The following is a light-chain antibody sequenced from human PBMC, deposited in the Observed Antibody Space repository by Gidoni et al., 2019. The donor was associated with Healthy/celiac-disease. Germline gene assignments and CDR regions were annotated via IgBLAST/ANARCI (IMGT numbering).Light chain of an antibody. Sequence: YVLTQPPSVSGAPGQTARITCGGNNIGSKSVHWYQQKPGQAPVLVVYDDSDRPSGIPARFSGSNSGNTATLTISRVEAGDEADYYCQVWDSSSVVFGGGTKLTVL. CDR1: NIGSKS. CDR3: QVWDSSSVV. CDR2: DDS. J-gene: IGLJ3*02. V-gene: IGLV3-21*02.